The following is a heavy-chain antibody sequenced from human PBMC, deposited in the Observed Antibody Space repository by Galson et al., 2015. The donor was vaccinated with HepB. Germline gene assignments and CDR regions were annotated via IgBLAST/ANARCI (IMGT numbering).Heavy chain of an antibody. CDR3: ASPSKPDSSGYLWVDYYGMDV. CDR1: GGTFSSYA. D-gene: IGHD3-22*01. V-gene: IGHV1-69*13. CDR2: IIPIFGTA. Sequence: SVKVSCKASGGTFSSYAISRVRQAPGQGLEWMGGIIPIFGTANYAQKFQGRVTITADESTSTAYMELSSLRSEDTAVYYCASPSKPDSSGYLWVDYYGMDVWGQGTTVTVSS. J-gene: IGHJ6*02.